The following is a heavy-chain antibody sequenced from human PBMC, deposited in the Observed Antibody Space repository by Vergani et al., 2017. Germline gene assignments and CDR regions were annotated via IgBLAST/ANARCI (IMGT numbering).Heavy chain of an antibody. V-gene: IGHV4-34*01. Sequence: QVQLQQWGAGLLKPSETLSLTCAVYGGSFSGYYWSWIRQPPGKGLEGIGEINHSGSTNYHPSLKSRVTISVDTSKNQFSLKLSSVTAADTAVYYRARGRKYSSSWYRGGFDYWGQGTLVTVSS. CDR3: ARGRKYSSSWYRGGFDY. CDR2: INHSGST. CDR1: GGSFSGYY. D-gene: IGHD6-13*01. J-gene: IGHJ4*02.